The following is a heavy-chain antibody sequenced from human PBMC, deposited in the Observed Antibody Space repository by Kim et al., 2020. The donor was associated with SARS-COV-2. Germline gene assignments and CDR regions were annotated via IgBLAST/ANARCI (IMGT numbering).Heavy chain of an antibody. CDR1: GSTLSIYA. Sequence: GGSLRLSCAASGSTLSIYALSWVRQAPGKGLEWVSAISGSGGSTYYADSVKGRFTISRDNSKNTLYLQMNSLRAEDTAVYYCARRTLQVLRFLEWLLTTAFDIWGQGTMVTVSS. CDR2: ISGSGGST. CDR3: ARRTLQVLRFLEWLLTTAFDI. D-gene: IGHD3-3*01. J-gene: IGHJ3*02. V-gene: IGHV3-23*01.